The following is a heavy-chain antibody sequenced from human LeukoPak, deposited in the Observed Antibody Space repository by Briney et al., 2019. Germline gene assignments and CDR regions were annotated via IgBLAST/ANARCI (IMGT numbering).Heavy chain of an antibody. V-gene: IGHV1-46*01. Sequence: ASVKVSCKASGYTFTSYYMHWVRQAPGQGLEWMGIINPSGGSTSYAQKFQGRVTMTRDTSTSTVYMELSSLRSEDTAVYYCARDPVPGIAAAGANYFDYWGQGTLVTVSS. CDR3: ARDPVPGIAAAGANYFDY. CDR2: INPSGGST. CDR1: GYTFTSYY. J-gene: IGHJ4*02. D-gene: IGHD6-13*01.